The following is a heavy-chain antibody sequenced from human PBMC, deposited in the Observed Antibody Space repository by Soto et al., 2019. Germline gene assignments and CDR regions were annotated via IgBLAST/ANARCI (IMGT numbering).Heavy chain of an antibody. CDR3: TKVPEYSSSWYSSYYYYGLDV. D-gene: IGHD6-13*01. Sequence: GSLRLPCAASGFTFSGSAMHWVRQASGKGLEWVGRIRSKANSYATAYAASVKGRFTISRDDSKNTAYLQMNSLKTEDTAVYYCTKVPEYSSSWYSSYYYYGLDVWGQGTTVTVSS. J-gene: IGHJ6*02. CDR2: IRSKANSYAT. V-gene: IGHV3-73*01. CDR1: GFTFSGSA.